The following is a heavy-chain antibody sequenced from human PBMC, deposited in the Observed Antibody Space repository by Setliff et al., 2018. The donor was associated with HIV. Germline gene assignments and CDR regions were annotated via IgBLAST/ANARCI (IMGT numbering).Heavy chain of an antibody. V-gene: IGHV1-2*02. Sequence: ASVKVSCKASGYTFTSYYMHWVRQAPGQGLEWMGWIYPNTGGTNYAQKFQGRVTMTRDTSASTVYMELSSLRSEDTAVYYCARDRVAGNIDYWGQGTLVTVSS. CDR1: GYTFTSYY. D-gene: IGHD6-19*01. CDR2: IYPNTGGT. CDR3: ARDRVAGNIDY. J-gene: IGHJ4*02.